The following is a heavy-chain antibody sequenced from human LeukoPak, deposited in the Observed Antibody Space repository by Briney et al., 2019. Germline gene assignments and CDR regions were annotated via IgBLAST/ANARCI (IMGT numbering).Heavy chain of an antibody. V-gene: IGHV3-23*01. J-gene: IGHJ5*02. CDR1: GFTFSTYA. CDR2: ISISGGST. CDR3: AKDRDLLFAHCWFDL. D-gene: IGHD3-10*01. Sequence: GGSLRLSCAASGFTFSTYAMSWVRQAPGEGLEWVSGISISGGSTYYADSVKGRFTISRDNSTNTLYLQMNRLRAEDTAVYYCAKDRDLLFAHCWFDLWGQGTLVTVSS.